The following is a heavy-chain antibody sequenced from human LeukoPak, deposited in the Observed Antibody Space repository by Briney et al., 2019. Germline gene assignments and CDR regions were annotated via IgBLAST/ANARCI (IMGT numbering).Heavy chain of an antibody. Sequence: GGSLRLSCAASGFTFSSNGMHWVRQAPGKGLEWVAVVSFDGSNKYFEDSVKGRFSISRDNSRNTLYLQMNSLRDEDTAVYYCARAGRGWFGSMDVWGQGTTVTVSS. D-gene: IGHD3-10*01. CDR2: VSFDGSNK. V-gene: IGHV3-33*01. CDR3: ARAGRGWFGSMDV. J-gene: IGHJ6*02. CDR1: GFTFSSNG.